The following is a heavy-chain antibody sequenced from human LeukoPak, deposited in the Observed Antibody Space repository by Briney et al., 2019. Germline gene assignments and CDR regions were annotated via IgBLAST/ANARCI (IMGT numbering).Heavy chain of an antibody. CDR1: VYTLTELS. Sequence: GASVKVSCKVSVYTLTELSMHWVRQAPGKGLEWMGGFDPEDGETIYAQKFQGRVTMTEDTSTDTAYMELSSLRSEDTAMYYCARGPTVTTAPDYWGQGTLVTVSS. J-gene: IGHJ4*02. D-gene: IGHD4-17*01. CDR3: ARGPTVTTAPDY. V-gene: IGHV1-24*01. CDR2: FDPEDGET.